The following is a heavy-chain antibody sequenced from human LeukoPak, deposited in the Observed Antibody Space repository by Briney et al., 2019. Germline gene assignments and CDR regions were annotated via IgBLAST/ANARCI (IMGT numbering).Heavy chain of an antibody. D-gene: IGHD1-26*01. Sequence: GASVKVSCKASGYTFTGSFIHWVRLAPGQGLEWMGWINPDSGDTHYAQKFQGRVTMTRDTSISTAYMELSRLRSDDTAVYYCARTEWELIDYWGQGTLVTVSS. V-gene: IGHV1-2*02. J-gene: IGHJ4*02. CDR2: INPDSGDT. CDR1: GYTFTGSF. CDR3: ARTEWELIDY.